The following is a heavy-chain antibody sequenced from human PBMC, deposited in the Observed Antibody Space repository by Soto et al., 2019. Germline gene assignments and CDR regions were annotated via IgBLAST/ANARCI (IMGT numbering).Heavy chain of an antibody. V-gene: IGHV1-3*01. CDR3: ARTGGDWDPSYYYYMDV. D-gene: IGHD1-26*01. CDR2: INAGNGNT. Sequence: QVPLVQSGAEVKKPGASVKVSCKASGYTFTSYAMHWVRQAPGQRLEWMGWINAGNGNTKYSQKFQGRVTITRDTSASTAYMELSSLRSEDTAVYYCARTGGDWDPSYYYYMDVWGKGTTVTVSS. J-gene: IGHJ6*03. CDR1: GYTFTSYA.